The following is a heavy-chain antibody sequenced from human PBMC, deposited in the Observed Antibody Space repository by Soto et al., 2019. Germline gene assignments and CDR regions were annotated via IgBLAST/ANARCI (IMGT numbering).Heavy chain of an antibody. CDR2: IWYDGSNK. CDR3: ATDPTSQGRIQLWYDY. Sequence: KGLEWVAVIWYDGSNKYYADSVKGRFTISRDNSKNTLYLQMNSLRAEDTAVYYCATDPTSQGRIQLWYDYWCQGTRVTVSA. D-gene: IGHD5-18*01. V-gene: IGHV3-33*01. J-gene: IGHJ4*02.